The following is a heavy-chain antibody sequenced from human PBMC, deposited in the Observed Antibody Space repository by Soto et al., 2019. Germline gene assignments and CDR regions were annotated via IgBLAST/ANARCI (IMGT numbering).Heavy chain of an antibody. CDR3: ASWDYDVLTGFSYDD. V-gene: IGHV1-69*01. J-gene: IGHJ4*02. CDR2: IIPMIRRT. D-gene: IGHD3-9*01. CDR1: GGTFNNYG. Sequence: QVQLVQSGAEVKKPGSSVKVSCKASGGTFNNYGMGWVRQAPGQGLEWMGGIIPMIRRTNYAQKFQGRVTLTADASRSTAYMELRSLRSEETAVYYCASWDYDVLTGFSYDDWGQGTLVTVSS.